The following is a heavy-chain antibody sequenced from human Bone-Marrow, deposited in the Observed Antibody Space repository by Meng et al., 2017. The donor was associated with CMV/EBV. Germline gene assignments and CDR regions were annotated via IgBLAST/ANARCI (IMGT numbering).Heavy chain of an antibody. D-gene: IGHD1/OR15-1a*01. Sequence: KVSCQASGYTFTSYVINWVRQATGQGLEWMGRMNPISGSTAYAQKFQGRVTMTRNTSIRTAYLELSSLTSEDTAVYYCATFNNSRSDLWGQGTLVTVSS. CDR1: GYTFTSYV. CDR2: MNPISGST. CDR3: ATFNNSRSDL. J-gene: IGHJ5*02. V-gene: IGHV1-8*01.